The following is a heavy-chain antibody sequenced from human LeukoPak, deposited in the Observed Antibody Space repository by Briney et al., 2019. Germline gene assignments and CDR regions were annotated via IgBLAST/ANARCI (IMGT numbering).Heavy chain of an antibody. CDR3: ARGSVQLWLRDTYYYMDV. CDR2: INWNGRIT. D-gene: IGHD5-18*01. V-gene: IGHV3-20*04. Sequence: GGSLRLSCAASGFTFDDYAMNRVRQVPGRGLEWVSGINWNGRITEYADSVKDRFTISRQNTKNSLYLYMNNLGGEDTALYFCARGSVQLWLRDTYYYMDVWGKGTTVTVSS. J-gene: IGHJ6*03. CDR1: GFTFDDYA.